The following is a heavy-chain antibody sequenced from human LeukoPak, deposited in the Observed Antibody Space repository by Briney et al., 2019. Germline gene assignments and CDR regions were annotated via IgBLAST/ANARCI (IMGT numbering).Heavy chain of an antibody. V-gene: IGHV3-9*01. Sequence: GRSLRLPCAASGFTFENYAMHWVRKVPGKGLEWVSGISWNGGIIGYADSVKGRFTISRDSAKNSLYLQMNSLRVEDTALYYCAKGGLRLYFGQFHYWGQGTLVTVSS. CDR3: AKGGLRLYFGQFHY. CDR1: GFTFENYA. J-gene: IGHJ4*02. CDR2: ISWNGGII. D-gene: IGHD3-10*01.